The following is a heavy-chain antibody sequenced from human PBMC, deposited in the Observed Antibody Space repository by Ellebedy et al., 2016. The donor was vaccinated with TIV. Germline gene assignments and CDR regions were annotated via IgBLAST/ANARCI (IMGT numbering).Heavy chain of an antibody. J-gene: IGHJ4*02. V-gene: IGHV1-46*01. CDR3: TCLQLGIADYFDY. Sequence: ASVKVSCKASGYTFTKYYMHWVRQAPGQGLEWMGMINPSGGSTSYAQKFQGRVTMTRDTSTSTVYMELSSLRSEDTTVYYCTCLQLGIADYFDYWGQGALVTVSS. CDR2: INPSGGST. D-gene: IGHD6-13*01. CDR1: GYTFTKYY.